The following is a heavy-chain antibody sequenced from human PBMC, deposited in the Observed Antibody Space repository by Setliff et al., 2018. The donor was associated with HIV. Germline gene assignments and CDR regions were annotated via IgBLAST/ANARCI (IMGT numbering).Heavy chain of an antibody. CDR3: AREVGGAPTRPNWFDP. D-gene: IGHD1-26*01. CDR1: GFSISSNYY. V-gene: IGHV4-38-2*02. J-gene: IGHJ5*02. CDR2: IYHSGSI. Sequence: PSETLSLTCTVSGFSISSNYYWGWIRQPPGKGLQWIGSIYHSGSIYYNPSLKSRVTISVDTSKNQFSLKLSSVTAADTAVYYCAREVGGAPTRPNWFDPWGQGTLVTVSS.